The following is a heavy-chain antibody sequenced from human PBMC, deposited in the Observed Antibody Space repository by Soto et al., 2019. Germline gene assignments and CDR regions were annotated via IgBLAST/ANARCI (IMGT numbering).Heavy chain of an antibody. D-gene: IGHD2-15*01. V-gene: IGHV3-30*04. J-gene: IGHJ4*02. Sequence: QVQLVQSGGGVVQPGRSLTLSCAASGLTFNTYAMHWVRQAPGKGLEWVAIVSYEGSNKYYADSVKGRFTISRDNSKSTLYLQINSVRAEDTAVYYCAKDRGRYCSGARCYLFDSWGQGTLVTVSS. CDR2: VSYEGSNK. CDR1: GLTFNTYA. CDR3: AKDRGRYCSGARCYLFDS.